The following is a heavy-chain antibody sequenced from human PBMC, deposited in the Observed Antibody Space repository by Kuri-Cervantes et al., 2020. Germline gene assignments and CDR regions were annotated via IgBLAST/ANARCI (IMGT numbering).Heavy chain of an antibody. V-gene: IGHV3-23*01. D-gene: IGHD5-18*01. Sequence: GESLKISCAASGFTFSSYAMSWVRQAPGKGLEWVSAISGSGGSTYYADSAKGRFTISRDNSKNTLYLQMNSLRAEDTAVYYCAKEGYSYGTGAFDIWGQGTMVTVSS. CDR1: GFTFSSYA. CDR3: AKEGYSYGTGAFDI. J-gene: IGHJ3*02. CDR2: ISGSGGST.